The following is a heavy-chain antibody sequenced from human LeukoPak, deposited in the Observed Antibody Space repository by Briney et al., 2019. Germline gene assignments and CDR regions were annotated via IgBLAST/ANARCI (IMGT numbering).Heavy chain of an antibody. Sequence: GGSLRLSCSASGFAFGDYAMIWFRQAPGKGLEWVGFIRSKPYGETTEYAASVEGRFTISRDDSKSISYLQMNSLKTEDTAVYYCTRDAKGDYFGAGSSRYYFDYWGQGTLVTVSS. CDR2: IRSKPYGETT. CDR3: TRDAKGDYFGAGSSRYYFDY. D-gene: IGHD3-10*01. V-gene: IGHV3-49*03. CDR1: GFAFGDYA. J-gene: IGHJ4*02.